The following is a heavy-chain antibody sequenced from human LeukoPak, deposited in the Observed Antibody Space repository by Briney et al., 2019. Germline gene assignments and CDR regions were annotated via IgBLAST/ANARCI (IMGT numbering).Heavy chain of an antibody. J-gene: IGHJ4*02. D-gene: IGHD5-18*01. CDR3: AKGRGYSYGFGYFDY. CDR2: IRSTANGYAT. V-gene: IGHV3-73*01. CDR1: GFTFSGSA. Sequence: GGSLRLSCAASGFTFSGSALHWVRQASGKGLEWVGRIRSTANGYATAYAASVKGRFTISRDDSKNTAYLQMNSLRAEDTAVYYCAKGRGYSYGFGYFDYWGQGTLVTVSS.